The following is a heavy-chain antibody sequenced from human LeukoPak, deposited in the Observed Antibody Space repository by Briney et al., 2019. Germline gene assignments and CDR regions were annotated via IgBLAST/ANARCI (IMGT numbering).Heavy chain of an antibody. CDR2: ISWNSGSI. Sequence: GGSLRLSCAASGFTFDDYAMHWVRQAPGKGLEWVSGISWNSGSIGYADSVKGRFTISRDNAKNSLYLQMNSLRAEDTALYYCAKSGYDILTGPFDYWSQGTLATVSS. CDR1: GFTFDDYA. V-gene: IGHV3-9*01. D-gene: IGHD3-9*01. J-gene: IGHJ4*02. CDR3: AKSGYDILTGPFDY.